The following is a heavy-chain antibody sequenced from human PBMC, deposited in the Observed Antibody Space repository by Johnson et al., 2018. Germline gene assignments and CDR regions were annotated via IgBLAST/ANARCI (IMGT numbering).Heavy chain of an antibody. CDR1: GFTFINAW. CDR2: IKTKTEGGTT. CDR3: PTVSMTTFGPL. J-gene: IGHJ3*01. D-gene: IGHD3-16*01. V-gene: IGHV3-15*01. Sequence: EVQLVESGGGLVKPGGSIRLSCAASGFTFINAWMNWVRQAPGKGLEWVGLIKTKTEGGTTDSVAPVKGRFSISRDDSKNTVSLQMNSLKTEDTAVYSCPTVSMTTFGPLWGQGTMVTVS.